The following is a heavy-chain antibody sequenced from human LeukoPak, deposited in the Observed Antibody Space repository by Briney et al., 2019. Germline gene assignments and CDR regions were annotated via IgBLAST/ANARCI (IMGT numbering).Heavy chain of an antibody. J-gene: IGHJ6*02. CDR1: GFTFSSYA. CDR2: ISYDGSNK. CDR3: ARDRVRYCSGGSCYPGVRRNRYYYGMDV. V-gene: IGHV3-30-3*01. Sequence: PGGSLRLSCAASGFTFSSYAMHWVRQAPGKGLEWVAVISYDGSNKYYADSVKGRFTISRDNSKNTLYLQMNSLRAEDTAVYYCARDRVRYCSGGSCYPGVRRNRYYYGMDVWGQGTTVTVSS. D-gene: IGHD2-15*01.